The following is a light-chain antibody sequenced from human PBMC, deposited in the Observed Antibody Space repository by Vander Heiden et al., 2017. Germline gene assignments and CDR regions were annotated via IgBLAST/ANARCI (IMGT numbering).Light chain of an antibody. Sequence: EIVLTQCPDTLSLSPGERATLSCGASQSVISTYLAWYQQKPGRAPRLLIYGASSRATGIPDRFSGSGSGTAFTLTISRLEPEDFAVYYCQQYGSSPLVTFGHGTKVDI. CDR3: QQYGSSPLVT. V-gene: IGKV3-20*01. CDR1: QSVISTY. J-gene: IGKJ3*01. CDR2: GAS.